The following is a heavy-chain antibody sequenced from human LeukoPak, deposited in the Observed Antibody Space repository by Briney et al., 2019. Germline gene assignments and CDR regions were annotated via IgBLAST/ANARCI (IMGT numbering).Heavy chain of an antibody. CDR3: ARANYDILTGYYSSFDY. Sequence: GGSLRLSCAVSGFTFSSYSMNWVRQAPGKGLEWVSSISSSKSYIYYADLVKGRFTISRDNAKNSLYLQMNSLRAEDTAVYYCARANYDILTGYYSSFDYWGQGTLVTVSS. CDR1: GFTFSSYS. D-gene: IGHD3-9*01. J-gene: IGHJ4*02. CDR2: ISSSKSYI. V-gene: IGHV3-21*06.